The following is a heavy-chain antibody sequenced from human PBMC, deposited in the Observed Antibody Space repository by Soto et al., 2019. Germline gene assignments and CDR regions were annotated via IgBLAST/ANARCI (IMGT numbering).Heavy chain of an antibody. CDR2: IYYSGTT. V-gene: IGHV4-39*01. J-gene: IGHJ4*02. CDR1: GGSISSSSYY. D-gene: IGHD3-9*01. CDR3: ARHRGYYDILTGYYTELNFDY. Sequence: SETLSLTCTVSGGSISSSSYYWGWIRQPPGKGLEWIGGIYYSGTTYYNPSLKSRVTISVDTSKNQFSLKLSSVTAADTAVYYCARHRGYYDILTGYYTELNFDYWGQGTLVTVSS.